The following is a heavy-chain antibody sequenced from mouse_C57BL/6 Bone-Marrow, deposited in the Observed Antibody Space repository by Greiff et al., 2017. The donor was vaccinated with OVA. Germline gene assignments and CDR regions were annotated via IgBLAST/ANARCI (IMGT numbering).Heavy chain of an antibody. J-gene: IGHJ2*01. CDR1: GYTFTSYW. Sequence: VQLQQPGAELVKPGASVKMSCKASGYTFTSYWITWVKQRPGKGLEWIGQIYPGDGDTNYNGKFKGKATLTADKSSSTAYMQLSSLTSEDSAVYFCARSPYDYDGGDYFDYWGQGTTLTVSS. CDR2: IYPGDGDT. CDR3: ARSPYDYDGGDYFDY. D-gene: IGHD2-4*01. V-gene: IGHV1-80*01.